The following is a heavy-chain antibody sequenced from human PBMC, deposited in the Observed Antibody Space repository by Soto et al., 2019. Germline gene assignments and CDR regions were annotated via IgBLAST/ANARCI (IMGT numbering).Heavy chain of an antibody. D-gene: IGHD6-13*01. CDR3: ARDLLGIARAY. CDR1: GFTLSSYW. Sequence: EVSLRLSCAASGFTLSSYWMSWVRQAPGKGLEWVANIKQDGSEKYYVDSVKGRFTISRDNAKNSLYLQMNSLRAEDTAVYCCARDLLGIARAYWGQGTLVTVSS. J-gene: IGHJ4*02. CDR2: IKQDGSEK. V-gene: IGHV3-7*01.